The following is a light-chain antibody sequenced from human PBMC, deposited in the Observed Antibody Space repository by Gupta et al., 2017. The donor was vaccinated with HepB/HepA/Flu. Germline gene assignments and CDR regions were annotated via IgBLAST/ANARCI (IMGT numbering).Light chain of an antibody. CDR2: EVT. CDR3: CSDAGSDTFV. CDR1: TREVGTYNL. Sequence: SDLTQPASVSGSLGQSITISCTGSTREVGTYNLVSWYQQTPCKDLNFIIYEVTKRPAGLSSRFSGSKAGNTASLTISGRQEEDEADYYCCSDAGSDTFVCGGGTKLTVL. J-gene: IGLJ3*02. V-gene: IGLV2-23*02.